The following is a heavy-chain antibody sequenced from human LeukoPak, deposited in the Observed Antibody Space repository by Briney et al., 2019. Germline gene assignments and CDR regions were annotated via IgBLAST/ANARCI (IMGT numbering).Heavy chain of an antibody. CDR3: ASAYCGGDCKPYWYFDL. CDR2: IYHSGST. V-gene: IGHV4-30-2*05. D-gene: IGHD2-21*02. J-gene: IGHJ2*01. Sequence: SETLSLTCTVSGGSISSGGYYWSWIRQPPGKGLEWIGYIYHSGSTYYNPSLKSRVTISVDTSKNQFSPKLSSVTAADTAVYYCASAYCGGDCKPYWYFDLWGRGTLVTVSS. CDR1: GGSISSGGYY.